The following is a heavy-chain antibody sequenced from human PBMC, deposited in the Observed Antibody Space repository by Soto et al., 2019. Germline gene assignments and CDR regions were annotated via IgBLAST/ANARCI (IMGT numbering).Heavy chain of an antibody. Sequence: GGSLRLSCAASGFTFSSYEMNWVRQAPGKGLEWISYITSSGSTTYYADSVKGRFTISRDNAKNSLYLQMNSLRADDTAVYYCARGNSPVNVYWGQGTLVTVSS. CDR2: ITSSGSTT. CDR1: GFTFSSYE. CDR3: ARGNSPVNVY. J-gene: IGHJ4*02. D-gene: IGHD3-16*02. V-gene: IGHV3-48*03.